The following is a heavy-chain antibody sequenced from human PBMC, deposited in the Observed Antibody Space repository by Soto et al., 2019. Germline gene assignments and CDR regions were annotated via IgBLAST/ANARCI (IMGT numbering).Heavy chain of an antibody. CDR2: ISYDESPK. V-gene: IGHV3-30*18. CDR1: AFKSSSYV. D-gene: IGHD3-10*01. CDR3: AKERLSGRNNWFDT. Sequence: GGPVGLSCATSAFKSSSYVLYWGRQAPGKGLEWVALISYDESPKYSADSVEGRFTLSRDNSKNTPYLQMNSLRPEETAVYYCAKERLSGRNNWFDTWGQGTLVTVSS. J-gene: IGHJ5*02.